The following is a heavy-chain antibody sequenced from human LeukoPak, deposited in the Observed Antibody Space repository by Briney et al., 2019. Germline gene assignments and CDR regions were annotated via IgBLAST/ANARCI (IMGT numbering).Heavy chain of an antibody. CDR3: ARDLGCSSGWYCNY. Sequence: SVKVSCKASGGTFSSYAISWVRQAPGRGLEWMGGIIPIFGTANYAQKFQGRVTITADESTSTAYMELSSLRSEDTAVYYCARDLGCSSGWYCNYWGQGTLVTVSS. CDR1: GGTFSSYA. CDR2: IIPIFGTA. V-gene: IGHV1-69*13. J-gene: IGHJ4*02. D-gene: IGHD6-19*01.